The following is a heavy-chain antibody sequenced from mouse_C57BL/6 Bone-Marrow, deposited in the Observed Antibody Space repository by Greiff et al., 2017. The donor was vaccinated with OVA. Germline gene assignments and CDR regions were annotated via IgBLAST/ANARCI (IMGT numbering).Heavy chain of an antibody. V-gene: IGHV1-80*01. D-gene: IGHD1-1*01. J-gene: IGHJ1*03. Sequence: QVQLKESGAELVKPGASVTISCKASGYAFSSYWMNWVKQRPGKGLEWIGQIYPGDGDTNYNGKFKGKATLTADKSSSTAYMQLSSLTYEDSAVYFCARELIYYGSSDDLYFDVWGTGTTVTVSS. CDR1: GYAFSSYW. CDR3: ARELIYYGSSDDLYFDV. CDR2: IYPGDGDT.